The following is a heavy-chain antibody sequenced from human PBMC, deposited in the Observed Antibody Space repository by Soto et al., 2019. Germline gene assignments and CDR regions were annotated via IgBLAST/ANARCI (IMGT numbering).Heavy chain of an antibody. CDR3: VRLRWRITIFGVVYAPGGMDV. J-gene: IGHJ6*02. CDR1: GGSVIGYY. D-gene: IGHD3-3*01. V-gene: IGHV4-34*01. Sequence: LSLPCGVYGGSVIGYYWSWIRQPPGEVRELIGEINHGGSTNYNPSLQSRVTISVDTSKNQFSLKVSSVTAADTAVYYCVRLRWRITIFGVVYAPGGMDVWGQGTTVTVSS. CDR2: INHGGST.